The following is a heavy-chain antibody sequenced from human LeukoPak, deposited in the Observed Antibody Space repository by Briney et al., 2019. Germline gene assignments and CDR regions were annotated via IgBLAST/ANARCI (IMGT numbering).Heavy chain of an antibody. D-gene: IGHD3-10*01. CDR1: GFTFSSYS. Sequence: GSLRLSCXASGFTFSSYSMNWVRQAPGKGLEWVSSISSSSSYIYYADSVKGRFTISRDNAKNSLYLQMNSLRAEDTAVYYCARDANYYGSGRTLDYWGQGTLVTVSS. J-gene: IGHJ4*02. CDR2: ISSSSSYI. CDR3: ARDANYYGSGRTLDY. V-gene: IGHV3-21*01.